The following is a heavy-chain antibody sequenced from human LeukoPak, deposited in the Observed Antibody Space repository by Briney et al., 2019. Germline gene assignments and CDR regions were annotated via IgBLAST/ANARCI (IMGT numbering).Heavy chain of an antibody. J-gene: IGHJ4*02. Sequence: ASVKVPCKASGYTFTSYYMHWVRQAPGQGLEWMGIINPSGGSTSCAQKFQGRVTMTRDTSTSTVYMELSSLRSEDTAVYYCARYSSGWYGSFDYWGQGTLVTVSS. CDR1: GYTFTSYY. CDR2: INPSGGST. V-gene: IGHV1-46*03. CDR3: ARYSSGWYGSFDY. D-gene: IGHD6-19*01.